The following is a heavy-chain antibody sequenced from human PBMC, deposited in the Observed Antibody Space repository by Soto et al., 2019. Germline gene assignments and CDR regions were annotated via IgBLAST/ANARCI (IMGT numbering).Heavy chain of an antibody. Sequence: EVQLLESGGGLVQPGGCLRLSCAASGFTFSSYAMSWVRQAPGQGLEWVSAISGSGGSTYYADSVQGRFTISRDNSKNTLYLQMNSLRAEDTAVYYCAKDRDGDQVRAVLDYWGQGTLVTVSS. J-gene: IGHJ4*02. CDR2: ISGSGGST. D-gene: IGHD4-17*01. CDR3: AKDRDGDQVRAVLDY. CDR1: GFTFSSYA. V-gene: IGHV3-23*01.